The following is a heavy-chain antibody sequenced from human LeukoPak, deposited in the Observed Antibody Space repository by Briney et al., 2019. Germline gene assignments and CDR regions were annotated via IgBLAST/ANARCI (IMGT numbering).Heavy chain of an antibody. CDR3: AKGGSFFDSGIYDNPLDY. Sequence: ASVKVSCKASGYTFTSYGISWVRQAPGQGLEWMGWISAYNGNTNYAQKLQGRVTMTTDTSTSTAYMELRSLRSDDTAVYYCAKGGSFFDSGIYDNPLDYWSQGTLVTVSS. D-gene: IGHD3-10*01. V-gene: IGHV1-18*01. CDR2: ISAYNGNT. J-gene: IGHJ4*02. CDR1: GYTFTSYG.